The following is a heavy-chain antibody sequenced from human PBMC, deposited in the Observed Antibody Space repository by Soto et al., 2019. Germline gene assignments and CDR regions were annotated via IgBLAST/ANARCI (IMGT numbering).Heavy chain of an antibody. J-gene: IGHJ4*02. CDR1: GFTFSNYA. D-gene: IGHD3-10*01. CDR3: AKVLSKNYYYPFDF. V-gene: IGHV3-23*01. CDR2: ISGGSSVT. Sequence: HPGGSLRLSCTASGFTFSNYAMNWVRQAPGKGLEWVSTISGGSSVTYYGDSVKGRFTISRDNAKKTLFLQLNRLSAEDTATYYCAKVLSKNYYYPFDFWGQGTQVTVSS.